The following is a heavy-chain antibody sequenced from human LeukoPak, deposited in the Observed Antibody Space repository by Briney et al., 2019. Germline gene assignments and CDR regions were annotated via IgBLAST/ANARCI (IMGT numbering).Heavy chain of an antibody. J-gene: IGHJ6*02. CDR3: GRYLHVYGLYV. CDR2: INHEGTQK. V-gene: IGHV3-7*01. CDR1: LFTFTTNW. Sequence: GGSLRLSCAASSLFTFTTNWMAWVRHAPEKGLEWVATINHEGTQKKYVDSVRGRFTVSRDNAKDSLSLQMNSLRAEGTAVYYCGRYLHVYGLYVWRRGTAVTVSS.